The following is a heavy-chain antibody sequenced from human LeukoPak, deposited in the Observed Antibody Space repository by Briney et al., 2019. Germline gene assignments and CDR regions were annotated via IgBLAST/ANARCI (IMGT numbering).Heavy chain of an antibody. CDR3: ARDAEGASDY. J-gene: IGHJ4*02. CDR2: ISAYNGNT. CDR1: GYIFTSYT. Sequence: ASVKVSCKTSGYIFTSYTISWVRQAPGQEPEWMGWISAYNGNTNYAQKLQGRITMTTDTSTNTAYMELRSLRSDDTAVYYCARDAEGASDYWGQGTLVTVSS. V-gene: IGHV1-18*01. D-gene: IGHD3-16*01.